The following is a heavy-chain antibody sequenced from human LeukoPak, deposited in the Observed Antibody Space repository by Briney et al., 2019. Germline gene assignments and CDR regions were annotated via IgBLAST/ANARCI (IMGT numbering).Heavy chain of an antibody. CDR3: ARDQLGYCSSTSCYGVYYYYYGMDV. D-gene: IGHD2-2*01. V-gene: IGHV3-7*01. CDR1: AFTFSSYW. CDR2: IKQDGSEK. Sequence: GGSLRLSCAASAFTFSSYWMSWVRQAPGKGLEWVANIKQDGSEKCYVDSVKGRFTISRDNAKNSLYLQMNSLRAEDTAVYYCARDQLGYCSSTSCYGVYYYYYGMDVWGQGTTVTVSS. J-gene: IGHJ6*02.